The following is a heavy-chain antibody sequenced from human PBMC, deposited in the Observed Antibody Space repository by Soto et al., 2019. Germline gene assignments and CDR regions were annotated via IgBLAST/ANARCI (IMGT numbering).Heavy chain of an antibody. CDR3: ASWDDTVTTSFDY. J-gene: IGHJ4*02. D-gene: IGHD4-17*01. CDR1: GGSISSGGYS. Sequence: QLQLQESGSGLVKPSQTLSLTCAVSGGSISSGGYSWSWIRQPPGKGLEWIGYIYHSGSTYYNPSLKGRVTIAVDRSKNQFSLKLSSVTAADTAVYYCASWDDTVTTSFDYWGQGTLVTVSS. V-gene: IGHV4-30-2*01. CDR2: IYHSGST.